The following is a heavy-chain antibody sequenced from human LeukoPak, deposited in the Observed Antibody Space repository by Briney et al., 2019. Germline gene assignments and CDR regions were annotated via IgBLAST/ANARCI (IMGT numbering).Heavy chain of an antibody. CDR2: ISDSGGST. CDR1: GFTFSSYS. V-gene: IGHV3-23*01. J-gene: IGHJ4*02. Sequence: GGSLRLSRAASGFTFSSYSMNCVRQAPGKGLEWVSGISDSGGSTYYADSVKGRFTISRDNSKNTLYLQVNSLSAEDTAVYYCGKGGLYCGSTTCYSFDYWGQGTLVTVSS. CDR3: GKGGLYCGSTTCYSFDY. D-gene: IGHD2-2*02.